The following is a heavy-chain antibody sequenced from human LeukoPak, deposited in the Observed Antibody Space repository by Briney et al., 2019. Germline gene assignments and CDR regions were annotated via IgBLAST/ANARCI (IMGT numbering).Heavy chain of an antibody. CDR1: GFTFSSYS. Sequence: PGGSLGLSCAASGFTFSSYSMNWVRQAPGKGLEWVSSISSSSSYMYYADSVKGRFTISRDNAKNSLYLQMNSLRAEDTAVYYCARGPITGTTYFDYWGQGALVTVSS. CDR2: ISSSSSYM. J-gene: IGHJ4*02. D-gene: IGHD1-7*01. CDR3: ARGPITGTTYFDY. V-gene: IGHV3-21*01.